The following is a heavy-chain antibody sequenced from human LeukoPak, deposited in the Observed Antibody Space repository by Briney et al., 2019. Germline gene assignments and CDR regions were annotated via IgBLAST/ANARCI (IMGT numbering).Heavy chain of an antibody. CDR3: ARGVGGSGSYYILYFDY. Sequence: ASVKVSCKASGYTFTGYYMHWVRQAPGQGLEWMGWINPNSGGTNYAQKFQGRVTMTRDTSISTAYMELSRLRSDDTAVYYCARGVGGSGSYYILYFDYWGQGTLVTVSS. CDR2: INPNSGGT. D-gene: IGHD3-10*01. V-gene: IGHV1-2*02. CDR1: GYTFTGYY. J-gene: IGHJ4*02.